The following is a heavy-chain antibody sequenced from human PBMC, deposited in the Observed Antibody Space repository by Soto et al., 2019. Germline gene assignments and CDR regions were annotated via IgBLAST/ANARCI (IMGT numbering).Heavy chain of an antibody. CDR1: GGAISSIKW. J-gene: IGHJ4*02. D-gene: IGHD5-12*01. CDR3: AAGGGLPRYY. Sequence: SETLCLTWAVSGGAISSIKWWSWVRQPPGKGLEWIGEIYQSGSTNYNPSLESRVRMSVDRSKNQFSLKLSSVTAADTAVYYCAAGGGLPRYYWGQGTLVTVSS. V-gene: IGHV4-4*02. CDR2: IYQSGST.